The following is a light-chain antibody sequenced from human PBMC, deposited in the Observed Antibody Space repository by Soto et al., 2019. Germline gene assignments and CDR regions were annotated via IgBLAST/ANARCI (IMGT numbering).Light chain of an antibody. CDR2: DVT. J-gene: IGLJ1*01. Sequence: QSVLTQPRSVSGSPGQSVTISCTGTSSDVGGYDFVSWYQQHPAKAPKLIIFDVTKRPSGVPGRFSGSKSGNTASLTVSGLQADDEADYYCCSFAGSYTLYVFGTGTEVTVL. CDR1: SSDVGGYDF. V-gene: IGLV2-11*01. CDR3: CSFAGSYTLYV.